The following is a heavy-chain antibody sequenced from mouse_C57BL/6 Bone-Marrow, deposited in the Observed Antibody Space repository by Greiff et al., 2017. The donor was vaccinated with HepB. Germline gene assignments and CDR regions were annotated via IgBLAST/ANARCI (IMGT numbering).Heavy chain of an antibody. J-gene: IGHJ1*03. CDR1: GYTFTDYY. D-gene: IGHD1-1*01. CDR2: INPYNGGT. CDR3: ARSGLLRSYWYFDV. V-gene: IGHV1-19*01. Sequence: EVQLQQSGPVLVKPGASVKMSCKASGYTFTDYYMNWVKQSHGKSLEWIGVINPYNGGTSYNQKFKGKATLTVDKSSSTAYMELNSLTSEDSAVYYCARSGLLRSYWYFDVWGTGTTVTVSS.